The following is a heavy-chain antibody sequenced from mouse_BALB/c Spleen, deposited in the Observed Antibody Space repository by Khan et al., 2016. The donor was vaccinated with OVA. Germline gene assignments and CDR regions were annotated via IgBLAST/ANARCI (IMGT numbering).Heavy chain of an antibody. D-gene: IGHD1-1*01. CDR1: GYSITSGYA. Sequence: EVQLQESGPGLVKPSQSLSLTCTVTGYSITSGYAWNWIRQFPGNKLEWMGYISYSGGTSYNPSLKSRISITRDTSKNQCFLQLNSGTTEDTATYYCARGNYYGYYFDYWGQGTTLTVSS. CDR3: ARGNYYGYYFDY. CDR2: ISYSGGT. V-gene: IGHV3-2*02. J-gene: IGHJ2*01.